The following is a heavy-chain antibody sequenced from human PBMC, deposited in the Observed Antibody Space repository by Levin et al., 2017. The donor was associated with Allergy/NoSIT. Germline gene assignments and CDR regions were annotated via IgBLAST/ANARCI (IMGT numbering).Heavy chain of an antibody. Sequence: ASVKVSCKASGYTFTGHYIHWVRQAPGQGLEWMGWISPKSGATKYAQKFQGSVTMTRDTSISTVYMELSRLRSDDTAVYYCARDTYTTSSGRFDPWGQGSLVTVSS. CDR2: ISPKSGAT. D-gene: IGHD2-2*02. V-gene: IGHV1-2*02. CDR1: GYTFTGHY. J-gene: IGHJ5*02. CDR3: ARDTYTTSSGRFDP.